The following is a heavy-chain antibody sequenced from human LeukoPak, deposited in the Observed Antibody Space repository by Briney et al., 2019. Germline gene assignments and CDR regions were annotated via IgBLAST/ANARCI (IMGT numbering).Heavy chain of an antibody. Sequence: LSLTCTVSGDSISSYYWSWIRQAPGKGLEWVSYISSSGSTIYYADSVKGRFTISRDNAKNSLYLQMNSLRAEDTAVYYCARDQGTIFGVVIDYYGMDVWGQGTTVTVSS. CDR2: ISSSGSTI. V-gene: IGHV3-11*01. CDR3: ARDQGTIFGVVIDYYGMDV. D-gene: IGHD3-3*01. CDR1: GDSISSYY. J-gene: IGHJ6*02.